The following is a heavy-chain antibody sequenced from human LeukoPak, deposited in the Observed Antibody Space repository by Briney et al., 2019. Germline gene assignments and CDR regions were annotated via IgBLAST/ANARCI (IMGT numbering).Heavy chain of an antibody. D-gene: IGHD7-27*01. Sequence: GGSLRLSCAASGFTFSSYWMSWVRQAPGKGLEWVAHIKQDGSEKNYVDSVKGRFTISRDNAKNSLFLQMDGLRAEDAAVYYCARDKMTGDSYFDYWGQGILVTVSS. J-gene: IGHJ4*02. CDR1: GFTFSSYW. V-gene: IGHV3-7*01. CDR3: ARDKMTGDSYFDY. CDR2: IKQDGSEK.